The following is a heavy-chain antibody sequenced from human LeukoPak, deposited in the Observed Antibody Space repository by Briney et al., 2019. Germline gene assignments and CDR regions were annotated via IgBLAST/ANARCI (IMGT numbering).Heavy chain of an antibody. CDR2: INPDSGHA. D-gene: IGHD6-13*01. CDR3: ATDRPYGSSWNPLDY. J-gene: IGHJ4*02. CDR1: GGTFSSYA. Sequence: SVKVSCKASGGTFSSYAISWVRQAPGQGLEWMGWINPDSGHANYAQKFQGRVTMTEDTSTDTAYMELSSLRSEDTAVYYCATDRPYGSSWNPLDYWGQGTLVTVSS. V-gene: IGHV1-69*10.